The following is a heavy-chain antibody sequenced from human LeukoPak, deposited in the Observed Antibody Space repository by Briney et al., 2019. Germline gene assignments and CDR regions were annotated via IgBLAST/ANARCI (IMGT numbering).Heavy chain of an antibody. CDR1: GGTFSSYA. D-gene: IGHD2-2*01. CDR3: ARDIGRGYCSSTSCSPLDY. V-gene: IGHV1-69*13. Sequence: SMKVSCKASGGTFSSYAISWVRQAPGQGLEWMGGIIPIFGTANYAQKFQGRVTITADESTSTAYMELSSLRSEDTAVYYCARDIGRGYCSSTSCSPLDYWGQGTLVTVSS. J-gene: IGHJ4*02. CDR2: IIPIFGTA.